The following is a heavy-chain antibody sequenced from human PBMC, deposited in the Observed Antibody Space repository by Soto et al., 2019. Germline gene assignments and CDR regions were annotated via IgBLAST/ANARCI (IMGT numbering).Heavy chain of an antibody. V-gene: IGHV4-34*01. J-gene: IGHJ5*02. CDR3: ARVGWFGELLGWFDP. D-gene: IGHD3-10*01. CDR2: INHSGST. Sequence: SETLSLTCAVYGGSFSGYYWSWIRQPPGKGLEWIGEINHSGSTNYNPSLKSRVTISVDTSKNQFSLKLSSVTAADTAVYYCARVGWFGELLGWFDPWGQGNLVTVSS. CDR1: GGSFSGYY.